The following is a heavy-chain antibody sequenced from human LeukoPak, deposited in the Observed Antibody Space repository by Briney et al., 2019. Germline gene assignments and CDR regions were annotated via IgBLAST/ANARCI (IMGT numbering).Heavy chain of an antibody. J-gene: IGHJ6*03. CDR2: ISTSGTT. V-gene: IGHV4-61*02. Sequence: KPSQTLSLACTVSGGSNPRGTHYWTWIRQPAGKGLEWIGRISTSGTTTYNPSLNSRVTISFDTSKTQLSLQVNSVTAADTAIYYCATETEEMYSPSWGFYDYRYSMDVWGKGTTVTVSS. D-gene: IGHD6-13*01. CDR1: GGSNPRGTHY. CDR3: ATETEEMYSPSWGFYDYRYSMDV.